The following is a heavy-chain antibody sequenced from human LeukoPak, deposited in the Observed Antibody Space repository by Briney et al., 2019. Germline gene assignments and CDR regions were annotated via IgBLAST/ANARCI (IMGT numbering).Heavy chain of an antibody. CDR1: GGSISSYY. J-gene: IGHJ2*01. CDR2: IYYSGST. D-gene: IGHD3-22*01. V-gene: IGHV4-59*01. CDR3: ARDGAYYYDSSGWYFDL. Sequence: SETLSLTCTVSGGSISSYYWSWIRQPPGKGLEWIGYIYYSGSTNYNPSLKSRVTISVDTSKNQFSLKLSSVTAADTAVYYCARDGAYYYDSSGWYFDLWGRGTLVTVSS.